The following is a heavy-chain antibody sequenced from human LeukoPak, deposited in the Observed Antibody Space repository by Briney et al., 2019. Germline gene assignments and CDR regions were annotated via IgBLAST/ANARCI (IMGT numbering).Heavy chain of an antibody. J-gene: IGHJ4*02. CDR1: GFTFSSYG. D-gene: IGHD3-22*01. CDR3: AKDRARWGGYYDSSGYGLNYFDY. Sequence: PGGSLRLSCAASGFTFSSYGMHWVRQAPGKGLEWVAVIWYDGSNKYYADSVKGRFTISRDNSKNTLYLQMNSLRAEDTAVYYCAKDRARWGGYYDSSGYGLNYFDYWGQGTLVTVSS. CDR2: IWYDGSNK. V-gene: IGHV3-33*06.